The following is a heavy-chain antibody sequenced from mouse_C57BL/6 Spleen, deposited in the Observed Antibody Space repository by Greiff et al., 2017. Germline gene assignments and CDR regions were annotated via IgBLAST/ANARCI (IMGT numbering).Heavy chain of an antibody. CDR1: GYTFTDYN. V-gene: IGHV1-22*01. Sequence: VQLQQSGPELVKPGASVKMSCKASGYTFTDYNMHWVKQSHGKSLEWMGYINPNNGGTSYNQKFKGKDTLTVNKSSSTAYMALRSLTSEDSAVYYCAREEVFTTVVEDFDYWGQGTTLTVSS. CDR3: AREEVFTTVVEDFDY. J-gene: IGHJ2*01. CDR2: INPNNGGT. D-gene: IGHD1-1*01.